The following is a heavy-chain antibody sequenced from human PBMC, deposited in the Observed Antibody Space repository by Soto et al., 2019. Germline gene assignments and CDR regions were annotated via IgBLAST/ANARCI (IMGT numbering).Heavy chain of an antibody. CDR2: IYYSGST. CDR1: CGSITSYY. CDR3: ARSDGRY. Sequence: TLSLTSPPSCGSITSYYWSWIRQPPGKGLEWIGYIYYSGSTNYHPSLKSRVTISVDTSKNQFSLKLSSVTAADTAVYYCARSDGRYWGQGTLVTVS. V-gene: IGHV4-59*01. J-gene: IGHJ4*02.